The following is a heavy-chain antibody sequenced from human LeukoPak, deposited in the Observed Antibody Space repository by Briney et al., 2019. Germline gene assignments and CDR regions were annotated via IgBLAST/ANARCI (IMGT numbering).Heavy chain of an antibody. CDR3: ASSGYGSGLRTQSDY. CDR2: IIPILGIA. D-gene: IGHD3-10*01. J-gene: IGHJ4*02. V-gene: IGHV1-69*04. Sequence: SVKVSCKASGGTFSSYAISWVRQAPGQGLEWMGRIIPILGIANYAQKFQGRVTITADKSTSTAYMELSSLRSEDTAVYYCASSGYGSGLRTQSDYWGQGTLVTVSS. CDR1: GGTFSSYA.